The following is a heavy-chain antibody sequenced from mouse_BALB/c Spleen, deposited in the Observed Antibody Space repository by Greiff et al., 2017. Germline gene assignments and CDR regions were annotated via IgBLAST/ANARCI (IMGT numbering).Heavy chain of an antibody. Sequence: EVKVVESGGGLVKPGGSLKLSCAASGFTFSSYAMSWVRQTPEKRLEWVASISSGGSTYYPDSVKGRFTISSDNARNILYLQMSSLRSEDTTMYYCGKGVYDYGGFAYWGQGTLVTVSA. V-gene: IGHV5-6-5*01. CDR1: GFTFSSYA. D-gene: IGHD2-4*01. CDR3: GKGVYDYGGFAY. CDR2: ISSGGST. J-gene: IGHJ3*01.